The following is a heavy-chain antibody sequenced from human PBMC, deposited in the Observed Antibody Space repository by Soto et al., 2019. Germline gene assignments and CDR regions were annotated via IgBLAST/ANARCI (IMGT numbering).Heavy chain of an antibody. CDR2: INPNSGGT. Sequence: GASVKVSCKASGYTFTSYDINWVRQATGQGLEWMGWINPNSGGTNYAQKFQGWVTMTRDTSISTAYMELSRLRSDDTAVYYCARGQLLSYYYYMDVWGKGTTVTVSS. V-gene: IGHV1-2*04. D-gene: IGHD2-2*01. J-gene: IGHJ6*03. CDR1: GYTFTSYD. CDR3: ARGQLLSYYYYMDV.